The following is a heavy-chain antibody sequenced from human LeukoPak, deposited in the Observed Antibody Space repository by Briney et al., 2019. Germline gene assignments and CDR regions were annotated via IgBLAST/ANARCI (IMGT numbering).Heavy chain of an antibody. V-gene: IGHV4-59*01. CDR3: ARFMWFGESLDAFDI. Sequence: SETLSLTCTVCGGSISSYYWSWIRQPPGKGVEWVGYIYYSGSTNYNPSLKSRVTISVDTSKNQFSLKLSSVTAADTAVYYCARFMWFGESLDAFDIWGQGTMVTVSS. J-gene: IGHJ3*02. CDR2: IYYSGST. CDR1: GGSISSYY. D-gene: IGHD3-10*01.